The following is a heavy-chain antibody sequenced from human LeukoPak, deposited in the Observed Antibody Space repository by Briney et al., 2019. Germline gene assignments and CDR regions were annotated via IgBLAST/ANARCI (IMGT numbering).Heavy chain of an antibody. J-gene: IGHJ5*01. CDR2: MCGTAGCT. D-gene: IGHD3-22*01. Sequence: SGGFLRLSCQASGFTFYMYAMSWVRQAPGKGLEWVASMCGTAGCTFYPDSVKGRFTISRDNSKNVLYLRMNSLTAEDTAIYYCAKDRPNFHENSGHYYRRDGDSWGQGTLVTVSS. CDR3: AKDRPNFHENSGHYYRRDGDS. V-gene: IGHV3-23*01. CDR1: GFTFYMYA.